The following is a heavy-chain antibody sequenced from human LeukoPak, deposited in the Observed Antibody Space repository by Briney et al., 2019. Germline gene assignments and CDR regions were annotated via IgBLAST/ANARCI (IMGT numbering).Heavy chain of an antibody. CDR2: ISGYNANA. CDR1: GYSFTNYG. V-gene: IGHV1-18*01. Sequence: GASVKVSCKASGYSFTNYGITWIREAPGQGPEWLGWISGYNANAHYAQNVQGRVTLTTDTSTNTAYMELRGLTSDDTAMYYCARVGRGCSSFRCYWEDWFDPWGQGTLVIVSS. D-gene: IGHD2-2*01. CDR3: ARVGRGCSSFRCYWEDWFDP. J-gene: IGHJ5*02.